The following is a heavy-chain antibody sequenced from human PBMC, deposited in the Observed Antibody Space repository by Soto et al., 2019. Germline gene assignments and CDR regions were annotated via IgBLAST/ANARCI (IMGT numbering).Heavy chain of an antibody. CDR1: GGSFSGYY. CDR3: ARESHDILTGPPWVWYFDL. CDR2: INDRGSI. V-gene: IGHV4-34*01. J-gene: IGHJ2*01. D-gene: IGHD3-9*01. Sequence: QVQLQQWGAGPLRPLETLSLTCGVSGGSFSGYYWAWIRQSPGKGLEWIGEINDRGSINYNPSLKSRVSISVATSKTHYSLNLRSVTAAATAVYYCARESHDILTGPPWVWYFDLWGRGTLVTVSS.